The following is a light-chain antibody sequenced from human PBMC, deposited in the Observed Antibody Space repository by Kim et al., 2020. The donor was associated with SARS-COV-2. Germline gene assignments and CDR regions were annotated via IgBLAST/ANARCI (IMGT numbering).Light chain of an antibody. V-gene: IGKV3-15*01. Sequence: EIVMTQSPATLSVSPGERATLSCRASQSVSSNLAWYQQKPGQAPRLLIYGASTRVTGIPARFSGSGSGTEFTLTISSLQSEDFAVYYCHQYNNWPYTFGQGTKLEI. CDR1: QSVSSN. CDR3: HQYNNWPYT. CDR2: GAS. J-gene: IGKJ2*01.